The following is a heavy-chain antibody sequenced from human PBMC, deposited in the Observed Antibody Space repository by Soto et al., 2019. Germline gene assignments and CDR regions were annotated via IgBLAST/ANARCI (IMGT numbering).Heavy chain of an antibody. CDR3: AKPPDAYSSGWSKIEY. J-gene: IGHJ4*02. CDR1: GFTFSSHA. CDR2: FSGGSGRT. D-gene: IGHD6-19*01. Sequence: PGGSLRLSCAASGFTFSSHAMSWLRQAPGKGLEWVSTFSGGSGRTFYADSVKGRFTISRDNSKNTLYLQMNSLRAEDTAVYYCAKPPDAYSSGWSKIEYWGQGTLVTVSS. V-gene: IGHV3-23*01.